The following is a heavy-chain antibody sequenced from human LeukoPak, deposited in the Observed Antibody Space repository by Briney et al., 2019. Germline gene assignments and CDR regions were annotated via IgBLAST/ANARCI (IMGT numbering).Heavy chain of an antibody. D-gene: IGHD6-19*01. J-gene: IGHJ4*02. V-gene: IGHV4-59*01. Sequence: SGTLSLNCTVSGGSISSYYWSWIRQPPGQGLEWIGYIYYSGSTNYNTSLKSRVTISVDTSKTQFSLKLSSVTAADTAVYYCARVRGSSGWYSGFDYWGQGTLVTVSS. CDR1: GGSISSYY. CDR2: IYYSGST. CDR3: ARVRGSSGWYSGFDY.